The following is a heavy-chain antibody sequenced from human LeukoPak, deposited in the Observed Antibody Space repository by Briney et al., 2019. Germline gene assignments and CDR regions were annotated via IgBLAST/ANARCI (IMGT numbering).Heavy chain of an antibody. V-gene: IGHV4-4*07. CDR2: IYTSGST. Sequence: SETLSLTCTVSGGSISSYYWSWIRPPARKGLEWIGRIYTSGSTNYHPSLKSRVTMPVDTSKNQFSRKLSSVTAADTAVYYCARVLRFLEWSLSWFDPWGQGTLVTVSS. J-gene: IGHJ5*02. D-gene: IGHD3-3*01. CDR3: ARVLRFLEWSLSWFDP. CDR1: GGSISSYY.